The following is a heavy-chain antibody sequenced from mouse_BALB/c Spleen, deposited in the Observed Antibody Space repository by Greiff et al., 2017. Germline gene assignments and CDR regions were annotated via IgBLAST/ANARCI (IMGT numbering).Heavy chain of an antibody. J-gene: IGHJ2*01. CDR3: VRQYRYEGYFDY. CDR2: IRSKSNNYAT. V-gene: IGHV10-1*02. CDR1: GFTFNTYA. Sequence: EVQVVESGGGLVQPKGSLKLSCAASGFTFNTYAMNWVRQAPGKGLEWVARIRSKSNNYATYYADSVKDRFTISRDDSQSMLYLQMNNLKTEDTAMYYCVRQYRYEGYFDYWGQGTTLTVSS. D-gene: IGHD2-14*01.